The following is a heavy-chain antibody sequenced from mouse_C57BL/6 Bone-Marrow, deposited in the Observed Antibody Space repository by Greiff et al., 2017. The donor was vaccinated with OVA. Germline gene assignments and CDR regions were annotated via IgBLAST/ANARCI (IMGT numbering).Heavy chain of an antibody. CDR1: GFNIKDDY. CDR3: TTRYYYGSSYWYFDV. CDR2: IDPENGDT. V-gene: IGHV14-4*01. J-gene: IGHJ1*03. Sequence: VQLQQSGAELVRPGASVKLSCTASGFNIKDDYMHWVKQRPEQGLEWIGWIDPENGDTEYASKFQGKATITADTSSNTAYLQLSSLTSEDTAVYYCTTRYYYGSSYWYFDVWGTGTTVTVSS. D-gene: IGHD1-1*01.